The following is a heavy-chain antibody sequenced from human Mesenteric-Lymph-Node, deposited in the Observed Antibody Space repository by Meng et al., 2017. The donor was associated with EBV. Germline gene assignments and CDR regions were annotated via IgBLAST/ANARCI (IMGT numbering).Heavy chain of an antibody. V-gene: IGHV4-34*01. CDR2: ISHSGGT. J-gene: IGHJ5*02. CDR1: GGSSSGDY. CDR3: GTHGSGSYSWFDP. Sequence: AQLQQWGARLLKPSETLSLTCGVYGGSSSGDYWSWIRQPPGKGLEWIGEISHSGGTTYNPSLKSRVTISVDTSKNQFSLKLSSVTAADTAVYYCGTHGSGSYSWFDPWGQGTLVTVSS. D-gene: IGHD3-10*01.